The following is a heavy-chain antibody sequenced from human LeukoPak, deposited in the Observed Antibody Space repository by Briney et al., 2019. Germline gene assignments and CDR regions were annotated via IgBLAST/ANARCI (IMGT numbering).Heavy chain of an antibody. V-gene: IGHV3-30-3*01. D-gene: IGHD4-17*01. J-gene: IGHJ4*02. CDR2: ISYDGSNT. Sequence: GRSPRLSCAASGFTFSNYAMHWVRQAPGKGLEWVTVISYDGSNTYYADSVKGRFTISRDNSKNTLYLQMNSLRTEGTSVYYCARELATLTTSFDYWGQGTLVTVSS. CDR1: GFTFSNYA. CDR3: ARELATLTTSFDY.